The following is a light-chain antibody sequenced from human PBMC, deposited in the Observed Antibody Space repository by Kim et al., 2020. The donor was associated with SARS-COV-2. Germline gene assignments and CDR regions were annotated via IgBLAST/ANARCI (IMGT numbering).Light chain of an antibody. CDR2: FDS. V-gene: IGLV3-21*04. Sequence: SYELTQPPSVSVAPGKTASITCGGNNIGGKSVHWYQQKPGQAPVLVIYFDSDRPSGIPERFSGSNSGNTATLTITRVDAGDEADYYCQVWDSSSDHVVFGGGTKLTVL. CDR1: NIGGKS. J-gene: IGLJ2*01. CDR3: QVWDSSSDHVV.